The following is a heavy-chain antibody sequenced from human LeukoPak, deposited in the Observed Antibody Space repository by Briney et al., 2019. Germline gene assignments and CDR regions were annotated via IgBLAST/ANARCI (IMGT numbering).Heavy chain of an antibody. V-gene: IGHV1-69*01. CDR1: GGTFSSYA. D-gene: IGHD2-2*01. CDR2: IIPIFGTA. CDR3: AREVGCSSTSCYGDAFDI. J-gene: IGHJ3*02. Sequence: GSSVKVSCKASGGTFSSYAISWVRQAPGQGLEWMGGIIPIFGTANYAQKFQGRVTITADESTSTAYMELSSLRSEDTAVYYCAREVGCSSTSCYGDAFDIWGQGTMVTVSS.